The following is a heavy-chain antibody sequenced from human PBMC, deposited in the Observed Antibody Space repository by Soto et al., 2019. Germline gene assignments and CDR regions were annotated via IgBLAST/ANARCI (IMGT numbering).Heavy chain of an antibody. CDR3: ARHASRGYSSSWYFED. D-gene: IGHD6-13*01. Sequence: SETLSLTCNASGGSVSSSSYYWGWIRQAPGKGLEWIVSTYYSAGTYYNPSLKSRITTSMDASKNQFSLTVTSVTAADTAIYYCARHASRGYSSSWYFEDWGQGTPVTVSS. CDR2: TYYSAGT. V-gene: IGHV4-39*01. CDR1: GGSVSSSSYY. J-gene: IGHJ4*02.